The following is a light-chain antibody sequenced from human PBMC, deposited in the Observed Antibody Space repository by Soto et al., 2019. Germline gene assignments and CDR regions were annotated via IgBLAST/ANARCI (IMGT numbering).Light chain of an antibody. CDR2: GAS. J-gene: IGKJ5*01. V-gene: IGKV3-15*01. Sequence: EIVLTQSPATLSLSPGERATLSCSASQSVSSNLAWYQQKPGQAPRLLIYGASTRATGIPARFSGSGSGTEFTLTINSLQSEDFAVYYCQQYNNWPPITFGQGTRLEIK. CDR3: QQYNNWPPIT. CDR1: QSVSSN.